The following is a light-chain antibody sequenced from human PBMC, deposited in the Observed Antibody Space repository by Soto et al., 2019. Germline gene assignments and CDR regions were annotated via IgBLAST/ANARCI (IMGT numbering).Light chain of an antibody. CDR2: EGS. CDR3: CSYAGSSTYV. Sequence: QSVLTQPASVSGSPGQSITISCTGTSSDVGSYNLVSWYQQHPGKAPKLMIYEGSKRPSGVSNRVSGSKSGNTASLTISGLQAEDEADYYCCSYAGSSTYVFGNGTKVTVL. V-gene: IGLV2-23*01. CDR1: SSDVGSYNL. J-gene: IGLJ1*01.